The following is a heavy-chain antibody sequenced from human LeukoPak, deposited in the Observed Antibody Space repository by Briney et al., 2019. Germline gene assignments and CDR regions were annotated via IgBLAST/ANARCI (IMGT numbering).Heavy chain of an antibody. V-gene: IGHV4-34*01. CDR1: GGPLKGYY. CDR3: ARGGFYCGGDCYVDY. CDR2: INHSGST. J-gene: IGHJ4*02. Sequence: SETLSLTCAVYGGPLKGYYWAWIRQPPGKGLEWIGEINHSGSTNYNPSLKSRVTISVDTSKNQFSLRLSSVTAADTAVYYCARGGFYCGGDCYVDYWGQGTLVTVSS. D-gene: IGHD2-21*02.